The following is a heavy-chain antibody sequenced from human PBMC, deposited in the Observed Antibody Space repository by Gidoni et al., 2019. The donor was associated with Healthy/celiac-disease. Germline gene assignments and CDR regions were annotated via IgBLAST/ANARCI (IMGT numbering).Heavy chain of an antibody. J-gene: IGHJ4*02. CDR2: ISYDGSNK. Sequence: QVQLVESGGGVVQPGRSLRLSCEASGFTFSSYAMHWVRQAPGKGLEWVAVISYDGSNKYYADSVKGRFTISRDNSKNTLYLQMNSLRAEDTAVYYCARLGSQYWGQGTLVTVSS. D-gene: IGHD3-10*01. V-gene: IGHV3-30*04. CDR1: GFTFSSYA. CDR3: ARLGSQY.